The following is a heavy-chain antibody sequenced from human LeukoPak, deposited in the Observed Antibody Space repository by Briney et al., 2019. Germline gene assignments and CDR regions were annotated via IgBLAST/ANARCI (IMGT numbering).Heavy chain of an antibody. CDR2: IYPGDSDT. Sequence: GESLKISCRPSGYTFNSYWIGWVRQTPGKGLEWMGIIYPGDSDTVYSPSFQGQVTISADKSIGTAYLQWSSLKASDTAMYYCASQREKTSGLYEVDSLNVWGQGTMVTVSS. D-gene: IGHD3-22*01. CDR3: ASQREKTSGLYEVDSLNV. V-gene: IGHV5-51*01. CDR1: GYTFNSYW. J-gene: IGHJ3*01.